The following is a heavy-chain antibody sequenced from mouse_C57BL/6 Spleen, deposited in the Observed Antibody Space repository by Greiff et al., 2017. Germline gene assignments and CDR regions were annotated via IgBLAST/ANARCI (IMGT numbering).Heavy chain of an antibody. J-gene: IGHJ2*01. CDR3: ARGGTYSNYLYYFDY. Sequence: VQLQQSGPELVKPGASVKISCKASGYSFTGYYMNWVKQSPEKSLEWIGEINPSTGGTTYNQKLKAKATLTVDKSSSTAYLQLKSLTSEDSAVYYCARGGTYSNYLYYFDYWGQGSTLTVSA. CDR2: INPSTGGT. D-gene: IGHD2-5*01. CDR1: GYSFTGYY. V-gene: IGHV1-42*01.